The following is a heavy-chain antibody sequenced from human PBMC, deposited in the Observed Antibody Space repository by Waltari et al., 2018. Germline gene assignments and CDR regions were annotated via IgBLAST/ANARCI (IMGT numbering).Heavy chain of an antibody. V-gene: IGHV3-48*01. CDR3: ASDPSIGSNLYRYFDF. J-gene: IGHJ4*02. D-gene: IGHD2-8*01. CDR2: ISSSSGAI. Sequence: EVQLVESGGGLVQPGGSLRLSCAASGLTFNSHAMNWVRQAPGKGLEWFSYISSSSGAIYYADSVKGRFTISRDNAKNSLYLQMNSLRADDTAVYYCASDPSIGSNLYRYFDFWGQGTLVTVSS. CDR1: GLTFNSHA.